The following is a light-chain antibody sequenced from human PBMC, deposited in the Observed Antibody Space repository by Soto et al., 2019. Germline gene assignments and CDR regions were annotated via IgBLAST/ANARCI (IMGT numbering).Light chain of an antibody. V-gene: IGLV2-8*01. CDR2: EVS. CDR3: SSYAGSNVK. CDR1: SSDVGGYNY. Sequence: QAVVTQPPSASGSPGQSVTISCTGTSSDVGGYNYVSWYQLHPGKAPKLMIYEVSKRPSGVPDRFSGSKSGDTASLTVSGLQAEDEADYYCSSYAGSNVKFGGGTKLTVL. J-gene: IGLJ2*01.